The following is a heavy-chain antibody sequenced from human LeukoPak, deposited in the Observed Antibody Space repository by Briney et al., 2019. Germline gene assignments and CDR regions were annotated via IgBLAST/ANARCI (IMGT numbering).Heavy chain of an antibody. CDR2: IRYDGSYK. J-gene: IGHJ4*02. Sequence: GXSLRLSCAASGFTFSSYGMHWVRQATGKGLEWVAFIRYDGSYKYYPDSVKVRFTISRDNSKNTLYLQMNSLRAEDTAVYYCAKDLFSLGPSYLTTGTLDYWGQGTLVTVSS. D-gene: IGHD4-17*01. CDR1: GFTFSSYG. V-gene: IGHV3-30*02. CDR3: AKDLFSLGPSYLTTGTLDY.